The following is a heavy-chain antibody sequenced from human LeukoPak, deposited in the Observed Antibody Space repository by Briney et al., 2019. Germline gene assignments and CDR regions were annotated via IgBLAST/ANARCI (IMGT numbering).Heavy chain of an antibody. CDR3: ARDVYDFWSPPGY. J-gene: IGHJ4*02. Sequence: GASVKVSCKASGYTFTSYDINWVRQAPGQGLEWMGWINPNSGGTNYAQKFQGRVTMTRDTSISTAYMELSRLRSDDTAVYCCARDVYDFWSPPGYWGQGTLVTVSS. CDR1: GYTFTSYD. D-gene: IGHD3-3*01. V-gene: IGHV1-2*02. CDR2: INPNSGGT.